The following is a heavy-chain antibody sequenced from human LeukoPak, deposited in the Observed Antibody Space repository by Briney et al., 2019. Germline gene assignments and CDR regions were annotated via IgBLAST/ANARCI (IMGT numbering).Heavy chain of an antibody. J-gene: IGHJ4*02. V-gene: IGHV1-18*01. CDR3: AREDQLLIHYFDY. CDR2: ISAYNGNT. CDR1: VYTFTSYG. D-gene: IGHD2/OR15-2a*01. Sequence: ATVKVSSKASVYTFTSYGICSVRQAPGQGLEWMGWISAYNGNTNYAQKLQGRVTMTTDTSTSTAYMELRSLRSDDTAVYYCAREDQLLIHYFDYWGQGTLVTVSS.